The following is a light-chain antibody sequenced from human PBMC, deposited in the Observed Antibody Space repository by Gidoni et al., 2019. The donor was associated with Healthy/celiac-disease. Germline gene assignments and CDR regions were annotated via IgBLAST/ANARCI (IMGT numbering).Light chain of an antibody. CDR3: QQYYSYPRT. J-gene: IGKJ1*01. V-gene: IGKV1-8*01. CDR2: AAS. Sequence: AIRLTQSPSSLSASTGDRVTITCRASQGISSYLAWYQQKPGKAPKLLIYAASTLQRGVPSRFSGSGAWTDFTLTISCRQSEDFATYYCQQYYSYPRTFXQXTKVEI. CDR1: QGISSY.